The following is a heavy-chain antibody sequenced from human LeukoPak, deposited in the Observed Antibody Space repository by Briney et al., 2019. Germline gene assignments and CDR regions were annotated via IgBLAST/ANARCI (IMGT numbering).Heavy chain of an antibody. D-gene: IGHD1-26*01. CDR2: IYYSGST. J-gene: IGHJ4*02. CDR3: ARETLIVGANY. CDR1: GGSISSSSYY. Sequence: SETLPLTCTVSGGSISSSSYYWGWIRQPPGKGLEWIGSIYYSGSTYYNPSLKSRVTISVDTSKNQFSLKLSSVTAADTAVYYCARETLIVGANYWGQGTLVTVSS. V-gene: IGHV4-39*07.